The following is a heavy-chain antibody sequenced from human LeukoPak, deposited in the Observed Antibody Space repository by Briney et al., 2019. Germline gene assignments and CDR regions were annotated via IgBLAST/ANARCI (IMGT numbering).Heavy chain of an antibody. J-gene: IGHJ4*02. CDR3: AGDVKFYYFDG. Sequence: SETLSLTCTVSGGSISSYYWSWIRQPPGKGLEWIGYIYYSGSTNYNPSLNRRVTISVDTSNNNIAQKLSTMTASDAAVYYCAGDVKFYYFDGWGQGTLVTVSS. D-gene: IGHD1-7*01. V-gene: IGHV4-59*01. CDR1: GGSISSYY. CDR2: IYYSGST.